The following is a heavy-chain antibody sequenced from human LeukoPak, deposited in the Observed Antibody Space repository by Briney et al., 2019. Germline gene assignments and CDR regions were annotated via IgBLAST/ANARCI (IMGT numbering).Heavy chain of an antibody. Sequence: PSETLSLTCAVYGGSFSGYYWSWIRQPPGKGLEWIGEINHSGSTNYNPSLKSRVTISVDTSKNHFSLKLSSVTAADTAVYYCARGGRLRYFDWLPSNWFDPWGQGTLVTVSS. CDR1: GGSFSGYY. CDR2: INHSGST. V-gene: IGHV4-34*01. D-gene: IGHD3-9*01. J-gene: IGHJ5*02. CDR3: ARGGRLRYFDWLPSNWFDP.